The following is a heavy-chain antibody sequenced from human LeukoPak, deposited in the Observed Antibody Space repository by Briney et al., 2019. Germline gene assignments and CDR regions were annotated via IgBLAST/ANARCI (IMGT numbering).Heavy chain of an antibody. J-gene: IGHJ3*02. D-gene: IGHD2-21*02. V-gene: IGHV1-69*04. CDR3: ARETGGVVVTDEDAFDI. CDR2: IIPILGIA. CDR1: GGAFSSYA. Sequence: ASVTVSCKASGGAFSSYAISWVRQAPGQGLEWMGRIIPILGIANSPQKFQGRVTITADKSTTTGSMELSRLRSEATDVYYCARETGGVVVTDEDAFDIWGQGTMVTVSS.